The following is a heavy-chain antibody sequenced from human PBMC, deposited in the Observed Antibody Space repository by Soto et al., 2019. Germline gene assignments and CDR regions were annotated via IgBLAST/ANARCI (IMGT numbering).Heavy chain of an antibody. V-gene: IGHV1-69*01. Sequence: QGQLVQSGAEVKTPGSSVEVSCKASGGIFSSFSITWVRQVPGHGLEWMGGIIPMTGTPNYAEKFQGRLTLTADASTRTAYLVLSSLKSEDTAVYYCARGPILPGATSWLDPWGQGTVVIVSS. J-gene: IGHJ5*02. CDR2: IIPMTGTP. CDR3: ARGPILPGATSWLDP. D-gene: IGHD2-2*01. CDR1: GGIFSSFS.